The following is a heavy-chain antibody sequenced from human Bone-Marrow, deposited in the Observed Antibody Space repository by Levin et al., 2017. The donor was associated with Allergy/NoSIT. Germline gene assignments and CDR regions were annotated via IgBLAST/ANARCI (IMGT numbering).Heavy chain of an antibody. V-gene: IGHV3-30*09. Sequence: GGSLRLSCAASGFTFSTYVMHWVRQAPGKGLEWVAVISSDGINIHYADSVKGRCAISRDNSKNTLYLQMNSLRPEDTAIYYCTRDLVGAPGNGPWGQGTLVTVSS. D-gene: IGHD2-8*01. CDR3: TRDLVGAPGNGP. J-gene: IGHJ5*02. CDR1: GFTFSTYV. CDR2: ISSDGINI.